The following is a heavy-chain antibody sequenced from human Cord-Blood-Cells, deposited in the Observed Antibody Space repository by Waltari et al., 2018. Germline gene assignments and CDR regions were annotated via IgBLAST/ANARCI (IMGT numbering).Heavy chain of an antibody. J-gene: IGHJ4*02. CDR1: GGSFSGYY. Sequence: QVQLQQWGAGLLKPSETLSLTCAVYGGSFSGYYWSWISQPPGKGREWIGEINHSGSTNNNPSLKSRVTISVDTSKNQFSLKLSSVTAADTAVYYCARGLYNWNDAPFDYWGQGTLVTVSS. V-gene: IGHV4-34*01. CDR3: ARGLYNWNDAPFDY. D-gene: IGHD1-20*01. CDR2: INHSGST.